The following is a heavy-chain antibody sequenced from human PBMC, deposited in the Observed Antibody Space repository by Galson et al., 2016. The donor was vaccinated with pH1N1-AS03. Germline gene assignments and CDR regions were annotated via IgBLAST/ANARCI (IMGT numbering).Heavy chain of an antibody. CDR2: ISASGGDT. V-gene: IGHV3-23*01. CDR1: GFTFSTYA. Sequence: SLRLSCAASGFTFSTYAMSWVRQAQGMGLEWVSSISASGGDTYYADSVKGRFTISRDNSRNTVSLQMNSLRDDDTAVYYCVRRSPWATVVTYYFDYWGQGTLVTVSS. J-gene: IGHJ4*02. CDR3: VRRSPWATVVTYYFDY. D-gene: IGHD4-23*01.